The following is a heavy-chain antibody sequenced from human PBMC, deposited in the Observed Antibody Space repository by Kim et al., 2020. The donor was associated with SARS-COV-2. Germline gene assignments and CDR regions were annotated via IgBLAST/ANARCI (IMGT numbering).Heavy chain of an antibody. J-gene: IGHJ4*02. V-gene: IGHV3-30*01. CDR3: ARNQRRNYYDRSGYYGDY. D-gene: IGHD3-22*01. Sequence: KGRFTISRDNSKNTLYLQMNSLRTEDTAVYYCARNQRRNYYDRSGYYGDYWGQGTLVTVSS.